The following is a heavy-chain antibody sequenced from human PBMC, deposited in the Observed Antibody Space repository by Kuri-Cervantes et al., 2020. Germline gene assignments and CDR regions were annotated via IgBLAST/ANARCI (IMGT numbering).Heavy chain of an antibody. Sequence: GGSLRLSCAASGFPFSSYSMNWVRQAPGKGLEWVSSISSSSSYIYYADSVKGRFTISRDNAKNSLYLQMNSLRAEDTAVYYCARGYDFWSGSGNMDVWGKGTTVTVSS. V-gene: IGHV3-21*01. J-gene: IGHJ6*03. D-gene: IGHD3-3*01. CDR1: GFPFSSYS. CDR3: ARGYDFWSGSGNMDV. CDR2: ISSSSSYI.